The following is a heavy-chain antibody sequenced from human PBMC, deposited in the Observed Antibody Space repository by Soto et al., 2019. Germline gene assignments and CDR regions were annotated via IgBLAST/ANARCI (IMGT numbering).Heavy chain of an antibody. CDR1: GFTFSSNA. CDR2: ISGSGGST. V-gene: IGHV3-23*01. Sequence: EEQLSESGGALVQPGGSLRLSCAASGFTFSSNALTWVRQGPGKGLEWVSGISGSGGSTFYADSVKGRFTVSRDNSKNTLYLQMNRLRAEDTAVYYCARGRLGCSGGSCYCDFCCWGQGALGTVS. CDR3: ARGRLGCSGGSCYCDFCC. J-gene: IGHJ4*02. D-gene: IGHD2-15*01.